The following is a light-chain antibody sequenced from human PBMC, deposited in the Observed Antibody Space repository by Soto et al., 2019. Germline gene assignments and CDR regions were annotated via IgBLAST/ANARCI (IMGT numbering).Light chain of an antibody. J-gene: IGKJ1*01. CDR3: QQYGSSPRT. CDR1: QSVSSTY. V-gene: IGKV3-20*01. Sequence: DIVLPQSPGTLSLSPGERATLSCRARQSVSSTYFAWYQQKPGHSPRLLIYGASGRATGIPDRFSGSGSGTDFTLTISRLEPEDFAVYYCQQYGSSPRTFGQGTKVEIK. CDR2: GAS.